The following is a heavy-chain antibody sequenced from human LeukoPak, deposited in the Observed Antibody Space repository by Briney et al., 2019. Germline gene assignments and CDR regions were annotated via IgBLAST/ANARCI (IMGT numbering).Heavy chain of an antibody. CDR1: GGTFSSYA. J-gene: IGHJ4*02. D-gene: IGHD6-13*01. CDR3: ARESASSSSGFDY. CDR2: IIPIFGTA. V-gene: IGHV1-69*05. Sequence: ASVKVSCKASGGTFSSYAISWVRQAPGQGLEWMGGIIPIFGTAKNAQKFQGRVTITTDESTSTAYMELSSLRSEDTAVYYCARESASSSSGFDYWGQGTLVTVSS.